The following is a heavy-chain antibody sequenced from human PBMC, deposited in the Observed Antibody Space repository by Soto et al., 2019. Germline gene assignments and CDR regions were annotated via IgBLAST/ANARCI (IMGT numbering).Heavy chain of an antibody. CDR3: TPEVVPAAAVFDP. V-gene: IGHV3-15*01. D-gene: IGHD2-2*01. Sequence: EVQLVESGGGLVKPGGSLRLSCAASGFTFSNAWMSWVRQAPGKGLEWVGRIKSKTDGGTTDYAAPVKGRFTISRDDSKNTLYLQMNSLKTEDTAVYYCTPEVVPAAAVFDPWGQGTLFTVSS. J-gene: IGHJ5*02. CDR2: IKSKTDGGTT. CDR1: GFTFSNAW.